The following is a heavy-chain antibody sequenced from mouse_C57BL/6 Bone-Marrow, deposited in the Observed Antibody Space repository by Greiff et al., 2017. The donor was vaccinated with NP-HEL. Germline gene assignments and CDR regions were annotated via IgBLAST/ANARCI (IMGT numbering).Heavy chain of an antibody. V-gene: IGHV1-74*01. CDR2: IHPSDSDT. D-gene: IGHD2-3*01. CDR1: GYTFTSYW. J-gene: IGHJ4*01. CDR3: AIGAMDDGYYYYYAMDY. Sequence: QVQLQQPGAELVKPGASVKVSCKASGYTFTSYWMHWVKQRPGQGLEWIGRIHPSDSDTNYTQKFKGKATLTVDKSSSTAYMQLSSLTSEDSAVYYCAIGAMDDGYYYYYAMDYWGQGTSVTVSS.